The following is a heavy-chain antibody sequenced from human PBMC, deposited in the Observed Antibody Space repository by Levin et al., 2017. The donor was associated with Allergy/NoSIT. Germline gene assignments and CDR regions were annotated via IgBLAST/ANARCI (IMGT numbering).Heavy chain of an antibody. D-gene: IGHD2-21*01. J-gene: IGHJ2*01. CDR1: GDSISSYY. V-gene: IGHV4-59*01. CDR2: IHYDGNT. Sequence: SETLSLTCTVSGDSISSYYWSWIRQPPGRGLKWIGYIHYDGNTNYNPSLKSRITISLDTSKNEFSLKLRSVTAADTAVYYCAREYGGDWYFDLWGRGTLVTVSS. CDR3: AREYGGDWYFDL.